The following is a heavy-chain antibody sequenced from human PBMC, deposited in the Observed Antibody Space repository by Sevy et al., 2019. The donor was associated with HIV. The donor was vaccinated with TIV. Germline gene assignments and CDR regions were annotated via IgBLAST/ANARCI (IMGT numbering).Heavy chain of an antibody. Sequence: SETLSLTCTVSGGSISSSSYYWGWIRQPPGKGLEWIGSIYYSGSTYYNPSLKSRATISVDTSKNQFSLKLSSVTAADTAVYYCARTLRYSSSGLFDYWGQGTLVTVSS. V-gene: IGHV4-39*01. CDR3: ARTLRYSSSGLFDY. CDR1: GGSISSSSYY. J-gene: IGHJ4*02. D-gene: IGHD6-6*01. CDR2: IYYSGST.